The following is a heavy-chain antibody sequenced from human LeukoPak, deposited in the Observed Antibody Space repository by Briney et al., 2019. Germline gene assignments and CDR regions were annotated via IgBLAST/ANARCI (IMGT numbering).Heavy chain of an antibody. CDR3: ARRPYRYFDWLFDY. J-gene: IGHJ4*02. CDR1: GYSFSSYW. D-gene: IGHD3-9*01. Sequence: GESLKISCKASGYSFSSYWIGGVRQMPGKGLEWMGIIYPGDSDTRYSPSFQGQVTISADKSISTAYLQWSSLKASDTAMYYCARRPYRYFDWLFDYWGQGTLVTVSS. CDR2: IYPGDSDT. V-gene: IGHV5-51*01.